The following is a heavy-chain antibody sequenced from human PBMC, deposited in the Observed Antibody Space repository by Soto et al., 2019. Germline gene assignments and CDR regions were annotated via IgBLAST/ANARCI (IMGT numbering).Heavy chain of an antibody. V-gene: IGHV3-74*01. CDR1: GFTFTNYW. CDR2: ISSDGSDT. J-gene: IGHJ4*02. CDR3: VRGWIPYQHLGYLQN. Sequence: EVQLVESGGGLVQPGGSLRLSCAASGFTFTNYWMHWVRQAPGKGLVWVSRISSDGSDTIFAGSVKGRFTVSRDNAKNMLYLQMNSLTADDTAIYDCVRGWIPYQHLGYLQNWGQGTLVTVSS. D-gene: IGHD6-13*01.